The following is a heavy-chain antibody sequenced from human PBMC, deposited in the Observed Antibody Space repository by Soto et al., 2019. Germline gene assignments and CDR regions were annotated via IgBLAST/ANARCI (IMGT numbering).Heavy chain of an antibody. CDR3: ARSPAPDDY. J-gene: IGHJ4*02. D-gene: IGHD3-10*01. Sequence: EVHLVESGGGLVQPGGSLRLSCAASGFTFSSYWMNWVRQAPGKGLEWGANIKQDGSETYYVDSVKGRFTISRDNAKNSLYLQMNSLRLEDTAVYYCARSPAPDDYWGQGTLVTVSS. V-gene: IGHV3-7*01. CDR1: GFTFSSYW. CDR2: IKQDGSET.